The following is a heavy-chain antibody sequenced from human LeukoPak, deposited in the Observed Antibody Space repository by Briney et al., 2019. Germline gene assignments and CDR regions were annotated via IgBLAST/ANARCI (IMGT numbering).Heavy chain of an antibody. V-gene: IGHV4-59*01. J-gene: IGHJ4*01. CDR1: GGTISSYY. CDR3: ARVEYGGNFDY. CDR2: IYYSGST. D-gene: IGHD4-23*01. Sequence: PSETLSLTCTVSGGTISSYYWSWIRQPPGKGREWIGYIYYSGSTNYNPSLKSRVTISVDTSKNQFSLKLSSVTAADTAVYYCARVEYGGNFDYRGHGTLVTVSS.